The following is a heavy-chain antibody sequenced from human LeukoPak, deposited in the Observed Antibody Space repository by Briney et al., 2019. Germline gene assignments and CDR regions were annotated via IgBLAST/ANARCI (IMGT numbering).Heavy chain of an antibody. Sequence: SETLSLTCTVSGGSISSSSYYWGWIRQPPGKGLEWIGSIYYSGSTYYNPSLKSRVTISVDTSKNQFSLKLSSVTAADTAVYYCARSSSGYLRYYFDYWGQGTLVTVSS. CDR2: IYYSGST. V-gene: IGHV4-39*07. CDR3: ARSSSGYLRYYFDY. D-gene: IGHD3-22*01. J-gene: IGHJ4*02. CDR1: GGSISSSSYY.